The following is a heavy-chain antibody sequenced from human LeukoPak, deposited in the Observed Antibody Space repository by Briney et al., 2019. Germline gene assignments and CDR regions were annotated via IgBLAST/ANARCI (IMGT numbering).Heavy chain of an antibody. CDR2: MNPNSGNT. V-gene: IGHV1-8*01. J-gene: IGHJ4*02. CDR3: AREHYDILTGYPNPFDY. Sequence: GASVKVSCKASGYTFTSYDINWVRQATGQGLEWMGWMNPNSGNTGYAQKFQGRVTITADKSTSTAYMELSSLRSEDTAVYYCAREHYDILTGYPNPFDYWGQGTLVTVSS. CDR1: GYTFTSYD. D-gene: IGHD3-9*01.